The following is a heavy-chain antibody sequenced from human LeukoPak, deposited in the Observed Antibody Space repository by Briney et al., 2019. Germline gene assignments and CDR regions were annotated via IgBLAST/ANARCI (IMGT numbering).Heavy chain of an antibody. CDR3: ARVNSYGIDYFDY. V-gene: IGHV4-4*07. Sequence: SETLSLTCTVSGVSISRYYWSWIRQPAGKGLEWIGRIYTSGSTNYNPSLKSRVTMSVDTSKNQFSLKLSSVTAADTAVYYCARVNSYGIDYFDYWGQGTLVTVSS. CDR1: GVSISRYY. CDR2: IYTSGST. D-gene: IGHD5-18*01. J-gene: IGHJ4*02.